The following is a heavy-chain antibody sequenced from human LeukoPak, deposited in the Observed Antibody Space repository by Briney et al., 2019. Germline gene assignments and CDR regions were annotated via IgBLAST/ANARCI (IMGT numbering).Heavy chain of an antibody. V-gene: IGHV3-21*01. CDR3: ARDALPPYYYDSSGYPTLVY. CDR1: GFTFSSYS. CDR2: ISSSSSYI. D-gene: IGHD3-22*01. J-gene: IGHJ4*02. Sequence: GGSLRLSCAASGFTFSSYSMNWVRQAPGKGLEWVSSISSSSSYIYYADSVKGRFTISRDNAKNSLYLQMNSLRAEDTAVYYCARDALPPYYYDSSGYPTLVYWGQGTLVTVSS.